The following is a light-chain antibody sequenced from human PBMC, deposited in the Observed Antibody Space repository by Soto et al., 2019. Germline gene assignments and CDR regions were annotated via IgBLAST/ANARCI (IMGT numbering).Light chain of an antibody. Sequence: QSALTQPASVSGSPGQSITISCTGTSSDLGSYNYVSWYQHHPGKAPKLMIYEVNNRPSGVSNRFSGSKSGDTASLTISGLQAEDEADYYCNSYSSSSTLVFGGGTKVTVL. CDR3: NSYSSSSTLV. CDR1: SSDLGSYNY. J-gene: IGLJ2*01. CDR2: EVN. V-gene: IGLV2-14*01.